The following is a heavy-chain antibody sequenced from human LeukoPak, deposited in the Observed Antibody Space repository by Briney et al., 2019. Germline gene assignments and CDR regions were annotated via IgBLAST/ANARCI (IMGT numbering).Heavy chain of an antibody. J-gene: IGHJ4*01. Sequence: GGSLRLSCAASGFTFSSYAMHWVRQAPGKGLEWVAVISYDGSNKYYADSVKGRFTISRDNSKNTLYLQMNSLGAEDTAVYYCARATSRWGQGTLVTVSS. CDR3: ARATSR. V-gene: IGHV3-30-3*01. CDR2: ISYDGSNK. CDR1: GFTFSSYA.